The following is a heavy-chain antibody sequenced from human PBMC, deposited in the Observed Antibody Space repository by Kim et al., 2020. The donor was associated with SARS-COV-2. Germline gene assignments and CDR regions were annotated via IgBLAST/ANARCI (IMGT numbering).Heavy chain of an antibody. CDR1: GGTFSSYA. CDR2: IIPILGIA. CDR3: ARERLGSSSGNFDY. Sequence: SVKVSCKASGGTFSSYAISWVRQAPGQGLEWMGRIIPILGIANYAQKFQGRVTITADKSTSTAYMELSSLRSEDTAVYYCARERLGSSSGNFDYWGQGTLVTVSS. V-gene: IGHV1-69*04. J-gene: IGHJ4*02. D-gene: IGHD6-6*01.